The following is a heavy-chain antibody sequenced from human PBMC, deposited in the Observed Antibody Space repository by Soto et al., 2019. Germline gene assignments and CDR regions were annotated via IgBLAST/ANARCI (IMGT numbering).Heavy chain of an antibody. CDR2: IYYSGST. D-gene: IGHD4-17*01. V-gene: IGHV4-59*01. Sequence: SETLSLTCTVSGGSISSYYWSWIRQPPGKGLEWIGYIYYSGSTNYNPSLKSRVTISVDTSKNQFSLKLSSVTAADTAVYYCARDQTIPPTVTNGGMDVWGQGTTVTVSS. J-gene: IGHJ6*02. CDR3: ARDQTIPPTVTNGGMDV. CDR1: GGSISSYY.